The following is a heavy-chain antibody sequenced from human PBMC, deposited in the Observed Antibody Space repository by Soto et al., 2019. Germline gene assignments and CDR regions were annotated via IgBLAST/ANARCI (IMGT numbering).Heavy chain of an antibody. CDR2: IYPGDSDT. CDR3: ARQPYYDILTGFSDTNWFDP. V-gene: IGHV5-51*01. J-gene: IGHJ5*02. CDR1: GYSFTSYW. D-gene: IGHD3-9*01. Sequence: GESLKISCKGSGYSFTSYWIGWVRQMPGKGLEWMGIIYPGDSDTRYSPSFQGQVTISADKSISTAYLQWSSLKASDTAMYYCARQPYYDILTGFSDTNWFDPWGQGTLVTVSS.